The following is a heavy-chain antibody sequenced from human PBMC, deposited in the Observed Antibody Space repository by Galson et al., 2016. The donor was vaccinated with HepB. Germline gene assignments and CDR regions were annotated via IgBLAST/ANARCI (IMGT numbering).Heavy chain of an antibody. CDR1: GYTFTTYG. D-gene: IGHD3-22*01. CDR2: ISAYNGDT. Sequence: SVKVSCKASGYTFTTYGISWVRQAPGQGLEWMGWISAYNGDTNYAQKLQGRVTMTTDTSTSTAYMELRSLRSDDTAVYYCAKLTENYYDSSGYFDYWGQGTTVTVSS. V-gene: IGHV1-18*01. CDR3: AKLTENYYDSSGYFDY. J-gene: IGHJ4*03.